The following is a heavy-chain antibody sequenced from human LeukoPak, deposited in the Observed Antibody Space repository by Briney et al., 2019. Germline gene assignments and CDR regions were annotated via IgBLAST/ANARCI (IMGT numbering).Heavy chain of an antibody. CDR3: ARDSRYFDWLYGSGAFDI. CDR2: IYYSGST. Sequence: PSETLSLTCTVSGGSISSSSYYWGWIRQPPGKGLEWIGSIYYSGSTYYNPSLKSRVTISVDTSKNQFSLKLSSVTAADTAVYYCARDSRYFDWLYGSGAFDIWGQGTMVTVSS. V-gene: IGHV4-39*07. J-gene: IGHJ3*02. D-gene: IGHD3-9*01. CDR1: GGSISSSSYY.